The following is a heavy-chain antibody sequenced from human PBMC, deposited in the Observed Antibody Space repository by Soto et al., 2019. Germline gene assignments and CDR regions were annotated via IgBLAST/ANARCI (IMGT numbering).Heavy chain of an antibody. CDR1: SGSITSTSYH. D-gene: IGHD3-22*01. CDR2: LDDHGGT. J-gene: IGHJ4*02. Sequence: SETLSLTCTVSSGSITSTSYHWVWIRQPPGKGLEWIGSLDDHGGTFYNPSLKSRVTISADTSNTSSPLKVNYVTAADTAVYYCARNYYDGNGRYFWRQGTVVTVSS. CDR3: ARNYYDGNGRYF. V-gene: IGHV4-39*02.